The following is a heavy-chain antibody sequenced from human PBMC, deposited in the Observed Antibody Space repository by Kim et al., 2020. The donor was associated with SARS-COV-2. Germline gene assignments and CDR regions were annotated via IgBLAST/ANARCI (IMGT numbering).Heavy chain of an antibody. CDR1: GDTISSNTAA. D-gene: IGHD5-12*01. J-gene: IGHJ4*02. V-gene: IGHV6-1*01. CDR2: TYYRSKWYF. Sequence: SQTLSLTCVISGDTISSNTAAWNWIRQSPSRGLEWLGRTYYRSKWYFNYAESLESRIIIKPDTSNNQFSLQLNSVTPDDKAVYFCARAPSAYDPYDYWGRGTLVTVSS. CDR3: ARAPSAYDPYDY.